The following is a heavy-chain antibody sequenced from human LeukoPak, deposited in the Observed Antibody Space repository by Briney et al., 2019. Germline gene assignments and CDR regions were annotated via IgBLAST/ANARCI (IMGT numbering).Heavy chain of an antibody. J-gene: IGHJ6*02. Sequence: PGGSLRLSCAASGFTFRNYWMYWVRQDTGKGLVWVSRVNGDGSSTSYADSVQGRFTVSRDNAKNTLYLQMNSLTTDDTAVYFCARDLVSGHYYYYGMDVWGQGTTVTVSS. CDR1: GFTFRNYW. CDR3: ARDLVSGHYYYYGMDV. CDR2: VNGDGSST. V-gene: IGHV3-74*01. D-gene: IGHD2-8*02.